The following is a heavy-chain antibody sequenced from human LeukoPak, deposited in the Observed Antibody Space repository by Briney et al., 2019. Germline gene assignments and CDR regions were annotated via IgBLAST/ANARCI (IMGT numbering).Heavy chain of an antibody. CDR2: INPSGGST. D-gene: IGHD3-22*01. V-gene: IGHV1-46*01. J-gene: IGHJ5*02. CDR3: ARGDGYDSSGTSSQFDP. CDR1: GYTFTSYY. Sequence: ASVKVSCKASGYTFTSYYMHWVRQAPGQGLEWMGIINPSGGSTSYAQKFQGRDTMTRDTSTSTVYMELSSLRSEDTAVYYCARGDGYDSSGTSSQFDPWGQGTLVTVSS.